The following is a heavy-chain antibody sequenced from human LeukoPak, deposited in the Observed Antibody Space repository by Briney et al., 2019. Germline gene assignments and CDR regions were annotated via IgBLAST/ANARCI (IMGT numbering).Heavy chain of an antibody. CDR1: GASISGYY. J-gene: IGHJ5*02. V-gene: IGHV4-4*07. CDR2: IYTSGST. D-gene: IGHD2-15*01. CDR3: ARVICGGGSCYSDNWFDP. Sequence: SETLSLTCTVSGASISGYYWTWIRQPAGKGLEWIGRIYTSGSTKYNPSLKSRVSMSVDTSRNQFSLKVSSVTAADTAVHYCARVICGGGSCYSDNWFDPWGQGTLVTVSS.